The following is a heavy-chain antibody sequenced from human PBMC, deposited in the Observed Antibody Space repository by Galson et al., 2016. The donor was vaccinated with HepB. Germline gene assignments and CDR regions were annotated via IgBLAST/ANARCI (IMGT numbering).Heavy chain of an antibody. CDR3: ARDQEYSSGSRWGAFDI. V-gene: IGHV1-46*03. CDR1: GYTFTSFY. D-gene: IGHD6-19*01. CDR2: INPGGGST. Sequence: SVKVSCKASGYTFTSFYMHWVRQAPGQGLEWMGIINPGGGSTSYAQKFQGRVTTTRDTSTSTVYMELSSLRSEDTALYYCARDQEYSSGSRWGAFDIWGQGTMVTVSS. J-gene: IGHJ3*02.